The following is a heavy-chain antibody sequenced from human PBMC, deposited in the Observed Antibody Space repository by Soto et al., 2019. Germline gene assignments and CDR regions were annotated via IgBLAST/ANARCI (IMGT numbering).Heavy chain of an antibody. D-gene: IGHD4-17*01. V-gene: IGHV3-23*01. Sequence: EVQLLESGGGLVQAGGSLRLSCAASGFTFSRDGMSWVRQAPGKGLEWVSLITDNGRSTYYADSVKGRFTISRDNTKNTLFLQLNSLIAEDTAVYYCAKERATTTAFDYWCQVALVTVSS. CDR1: GFTFSRDG. CDR3: AKERATTTAFDY. CDR2: ITDNGRST. J-gene: IGHJ4*02.